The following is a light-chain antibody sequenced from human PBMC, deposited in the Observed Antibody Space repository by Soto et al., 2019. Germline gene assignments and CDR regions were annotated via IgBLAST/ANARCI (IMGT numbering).Light chain of an antibody. CDR2: KSS. J-gene: IGKJ3*01. CDR3: QQYNISPFS. V-gene: IGKV1-5*03. CDR1: EEVRSW. Sequence: DVQMTQSPLTLSASVGDRVTITCRASEEVRSWLAWYQQKPGKAPKLLIYKSSTLESGVPSRFSGYESGTDFTLTISSLQPEGVATYYCQQYNISPFSFGPGTKVEVK.